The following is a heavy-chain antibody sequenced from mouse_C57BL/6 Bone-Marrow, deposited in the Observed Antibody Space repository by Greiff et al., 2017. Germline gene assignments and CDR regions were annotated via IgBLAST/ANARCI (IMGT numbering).Heavy chain of an antibody. J-gene: IGHJ3*01. D-gene: IGHD2-4*01. CDR1: GYSFTSYW. CDR2: IDPSDSYT. V-gene: IGHV1-69*01. Sequence: QVQLQQPGAELVMPGASVKLSCKASGYSFTSYWMHWVKQRPGQGLEWIGEIDPSDSYTNYNQKFKGKSTLTVDKSSSTAYMQLSSLTSEDSAVYYCARGGLRFAYWGQGTLLTVSA. CDR3: ARGGLRFAY.